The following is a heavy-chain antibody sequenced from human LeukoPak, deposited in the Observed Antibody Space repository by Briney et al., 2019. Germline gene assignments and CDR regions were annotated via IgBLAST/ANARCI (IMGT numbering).Heavy chain of an antibody. D-gene: IGHD3-22*01. J-gene: IGHJ4*02. CDR1: GYSFTSYW. V-gene: IGHV5-51*01. Sequence: GESPKISCKGSGYSFTSYWIGWVRQMPGKGLEWMGIIYPGDSDTRYSPSFQGQVTISADKSISTAYLQWSSLKASDTAMYYCARPRRDYYDSSGYQPPDYWGQGTLVTVSS. CDR2: IYPGDSDT. CDR3: ARPRRDYYDSSGYQPPDY.